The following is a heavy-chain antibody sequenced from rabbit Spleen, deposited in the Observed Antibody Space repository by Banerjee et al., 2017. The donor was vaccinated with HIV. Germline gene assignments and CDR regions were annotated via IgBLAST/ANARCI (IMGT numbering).Heavy chain of an antibody. Sequence: QSLEESGGDLVKPGASLTLTCTASGFTISSSYWICWVRQAPGKGLEWIACIYADSSSFTYYASWAKGRFTISKTSSTTVTLQMTSLTAADTATYFCARDLVAAIGWNFNLWGPGTLVTVS. J-gene: IGHJ4*01. CDR1: GFTISSSYW. D-gene: IGHD5-1*01. V-gene: IGHV1S40*01. CDR3: ARDLVAAIGWNFNL. CDR2: IYADSSSFT.